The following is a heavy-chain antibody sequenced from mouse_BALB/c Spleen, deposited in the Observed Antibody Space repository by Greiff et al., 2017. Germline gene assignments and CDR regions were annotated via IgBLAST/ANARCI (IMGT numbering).Heavy chain of an antibody. CDR2: ISYSGST. Sequence: EVMLVESGPSLVKPSQTLSLTCSVTGDSITSGYWNWIRKFPGNKLEYMGYISYSGSTYYNPSLKSRISITRDTSKNQYYLQLNSVTTEDTATYYCARLGYENHWYFDVWGAGTTVTVSS. CDR3: ARLGYENHWYFDV. D-gene: IGHD2-3*01. J-gene: IGHJ1*01. V-gene: IGHV3-8*02. CDR1: GDSITSGY.